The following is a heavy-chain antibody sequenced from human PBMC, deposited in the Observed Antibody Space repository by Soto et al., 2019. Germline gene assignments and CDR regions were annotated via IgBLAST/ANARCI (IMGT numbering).Heavy chain of an antibody. J-gene: IGHJ6*02. CDR2: ISYDGSNK. Sequence: GGSLRLSCAASGCTCISYGMHWVRQAPGKGLEWVAVISYDGSNKYYADSVKGRFTISRDNSKNTLYLQMNSLRAEDTAVYYCAKGLIAAGGGGYYYYYYGMDVWGQGTTVTVSS. CDR3: AKGLIAAGGGGYYYYYYGMDV. D-gene: IGHD2-15*01. CDR1: GCTCISYG. V-gene: IGHV3-30*18.